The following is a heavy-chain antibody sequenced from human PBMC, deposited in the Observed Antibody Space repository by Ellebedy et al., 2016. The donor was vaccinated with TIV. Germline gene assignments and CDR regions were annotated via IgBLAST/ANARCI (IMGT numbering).Heavy chain of an antibody. Sequence: GSLRLSCSVSGGSISSYFWSWIRQPPGKKLEWIGHSHYSGSTTYNPSLKGRVTISLDTSKNQFSLKLSSVTAADTAVYYCARHVGWELPYFDYWGQGTLVTVSS. J-gene: IGHJ4*02. V-gene: IGHV4-59*08. D-gene: IGHD1-26*01. CDR2: SHYSGST. CDR1: GGSISSYF. CDR3: ARHVGWELPYFDY.